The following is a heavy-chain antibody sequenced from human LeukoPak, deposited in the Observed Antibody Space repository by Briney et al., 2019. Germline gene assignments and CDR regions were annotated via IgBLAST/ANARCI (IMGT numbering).Heavy chain of an antibody. J-gene: IGHJ6*03. V-gene: IGHV3-43D*03. CDR1: GFTFDDYA. Sequence: PGGSLRLSCTASGFTFDDYAMHWVRQTPGKGLEWVSLINWDGGFIYYADSVKGRVTISRDNVRNSLYLQMNSQRAEDTAVYYCAREEPWGSAYGDVWAKGTTVTVSS. CDR2: INWDGGFI. CDR3: AREEPWGSAYGDV. D-gene: IGHD1-14*01.